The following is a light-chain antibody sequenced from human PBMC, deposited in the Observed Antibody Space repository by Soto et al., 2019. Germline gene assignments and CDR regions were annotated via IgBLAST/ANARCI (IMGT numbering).Light chain of an antibody. CDR3: LQDYNYPLT. CDR2: AAS. CDR1: QGIRHY. V-gene: IGKV1-6*01. J-gene: IGKJ4*01. Sequence: IPMTQSPSSLSASVGDRVTITCRASQGIRHYLGWYQQKPGKAPKLLIYAASSLQSGVPSRFSGSGSGTDFTLTISSLQPEDFATYYCLQDYNYPLTFGGGTKVEIK.